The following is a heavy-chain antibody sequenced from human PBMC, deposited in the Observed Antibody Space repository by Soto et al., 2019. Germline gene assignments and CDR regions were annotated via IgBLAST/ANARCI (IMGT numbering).Heavy chain of an antibody. J-gene: IGHJ3*02. D-gene: IGHD2-15*01. CDR2: IYYSGST. V-gene: IGHV4-59*01. Sequence: SETLSLTCTVSGGSISSYYWSWIRQPPGKGLEWIGYIYYSGSTNYNPSLKSRVTISVDTSKNQFSLKLSSVTAADTAVYYCARDLGYCSGGSCYSDAFDIWGQGTMVTVSS. CDR1: GGSISSYY. CDR3: ARDLGYCSGGSCYSDAFDI.